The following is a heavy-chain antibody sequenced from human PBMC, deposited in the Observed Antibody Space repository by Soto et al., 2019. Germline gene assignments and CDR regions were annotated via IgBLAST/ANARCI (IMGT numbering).Heavy chain of an antibody. J-gene: IGHJ3*02. CDR2: IYYSGST. CDR3: ARDSGYYDYIWGSYRYDAFDI. CDR1: GGSISSYY. D-gene: IGHD3-16*02. Sequence: SETLSLTCTVSGGSISSYYWSWIRQPPGKGLEWIGHIYYSGSTNYNPSLKSRVTISVDTSKNQFSLKLSSVTAADTAVYYCARDSGYYDYIWGSYRYDAFDIWGQGTMVTVSS. V-gene: IGHV4-59*01.